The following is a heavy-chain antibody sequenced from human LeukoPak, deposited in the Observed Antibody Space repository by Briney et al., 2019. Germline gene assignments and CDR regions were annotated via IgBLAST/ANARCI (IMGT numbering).Heavy chain of an antibody. D-gene: IGHD3-22*01. V-gene: IGHV4-38-2*02. Sequence: SETLSLTCTVSGYSISSGYYWGWIRQPPGKGLEWIGEINHSGSTNYNPSLKSRVTISVDTSKNQFSLKLSSVTAADTAVYYCARRKRITMIVVVITTPFDYWGQGTLVTVSS. CDR1: GYSISSGYY. CDR2: INHSGST. CDR3: ARRKRITMIVVVITTPFDY. J-gene: IGHJ4*02.